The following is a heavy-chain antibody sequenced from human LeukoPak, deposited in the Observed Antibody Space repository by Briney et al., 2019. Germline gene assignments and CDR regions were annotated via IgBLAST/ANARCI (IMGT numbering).Heavy chain of an antibody. CDR3: AHYELLWFGDLFGPFDY. D-gene: IGHD3-10*01. Sequence: SGPTLVNPTQTLTLTCTFSGFSLSTSGVGVGWIRQPPGKALEWLALIYWDDDKRYSPSLMSRLTITKDTSKNQVVLTMTSMDPVDTATYYCAHYELLWFGDLFGPFDYWGQGTLVTVSS. CDR1: GFSLSTSGVG. V-gene: IGHV2-5*02. J-gene: IGHJ4*02. CDR2: IYWDDDK.